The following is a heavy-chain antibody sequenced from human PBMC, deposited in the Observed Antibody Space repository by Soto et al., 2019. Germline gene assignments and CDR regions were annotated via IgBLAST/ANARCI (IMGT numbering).Heavy chain of an antibody. CDR3: CAIFGVVDY. CDR2: IRSKANSYAT. D-gene: IGHD3-3*01. Sequence: EVQLVESGGGLVQPGGSLKLSCAASGFTFSGSAMHWVRQASGKGLEWVGRIRSKANSYATAYAASVKGRFTISRDDSKNTAYLQTNSLKTEDTAVYYCCAIFGVVDYWGQGTLVTVSS. J-gene: IGHJ4*02. CDR1: GFTFSGSA. V-gene: IGHV3-73*02.